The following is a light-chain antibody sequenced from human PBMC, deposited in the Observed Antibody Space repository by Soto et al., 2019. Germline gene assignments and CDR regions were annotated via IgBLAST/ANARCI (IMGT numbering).Light chain of an antibody. V-gene: IGLV2-8*01. J-gene: IGLJ2*01. Sequence: QSALTQPPSASGSPGQSVTISCTGTSSDVGGYNFVSWYQQHPGKAPKLMIYEVTNRPSGVPDCFSGSKSGNTASLTVSGLQAEDEADYYCSSYAGSNNYVVFGGGTKVTVL. CDR3: SSYAGSNNYVV. CDR1: SSDVGGYNF. CDR2: EVT.